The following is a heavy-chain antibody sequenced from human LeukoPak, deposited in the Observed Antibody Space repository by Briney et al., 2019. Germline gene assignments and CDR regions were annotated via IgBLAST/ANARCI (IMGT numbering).Heavy chain of an antibody. Sequence: SETLSLTCTVSGGSITSYHYSWIRQPPGKGLEWIGYIYYSGSTNYNPSLKSRVTISVDTSKNQFSLKLSSVTAADTAVYYCARHGIRSFDYWGQGTLVTVSS. V-gene: IGHV4-59*01. CDR1: GGSITSYH. CDR2: IYYSGST. D-gene: IGHD1-14*01. J-gene: IGHJ4*02. CDR3: ARHGIRSFDY.